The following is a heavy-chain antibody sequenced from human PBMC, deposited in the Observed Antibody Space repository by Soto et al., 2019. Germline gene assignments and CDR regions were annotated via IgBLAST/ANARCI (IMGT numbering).Heavy chain of an antibody. J-gene: IGHJ4*02. Sequence: SETLSLTYNISGSPIRISSYHWGWIRQPPGKGLEWIGSIYYSGSTYYNPSLKSRVTISVDTSKNQFSLKLSSVTAADTAVYYCARHDYGGFGLWGQGTLVT. D-gene: IGHD4-17*01. V-gene: IGHV4-39*01. CDR1: GSPIRISSYH. CDR3: ARHDYGGFGL. CDR2: IYYSGST.